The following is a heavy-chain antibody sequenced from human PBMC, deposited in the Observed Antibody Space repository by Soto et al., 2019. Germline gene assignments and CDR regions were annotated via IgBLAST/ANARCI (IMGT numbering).Heavy chain of an antibody. CDR1: CASSSSGVYS. Sequence: SLCLTGAFGCASSSSGVYSWSWIRQPPGKGLEWILYIYHDGGTYYHPSLQTRVTISVDRSKNQFSLNLISVTAADTAVYYCARGFESYFYGLDVWGQGTTVPVSS. J-gene: IGHJ6*02. V-gene: IGHV4-30-2*01. D-gene: IGHD3-9*01. CDR2: IYHDGGT. CDR3: ARGFESYFYGLDV.